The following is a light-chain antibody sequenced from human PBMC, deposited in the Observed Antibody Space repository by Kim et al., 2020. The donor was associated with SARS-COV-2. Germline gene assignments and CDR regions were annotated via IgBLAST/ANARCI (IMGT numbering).Light chain of an antibody. V-gene: IGKV3-20*01. CDR3: QRHGGPPPYT. CDR1: QPICQDF. Sequence: ETVLTQSPGILSVSPGDRATLSCRASQPICQDFLAWYQQRPGQAPRLLIYHASVRASDIPVRFSGSGSATDFTLTINSLEPEDFAVYYCQRHGGPPPYTFGQGTKLEL. J-gene: IGKJ2*01. CDR2: HAS.